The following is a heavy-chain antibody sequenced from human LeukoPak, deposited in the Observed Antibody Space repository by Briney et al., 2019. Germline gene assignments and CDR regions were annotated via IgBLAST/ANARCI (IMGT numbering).Heavy chain of an antibody. Sequence: GRSLRLSCAASGFTFSSYAMHWVRQAPGTGLEWVAVISYDGSNKYYADSVKGRFTISRDNSKNTLYLQMNSLRAEDTAVYYCAREWELTNFDYWGQGTLVTVSS. V-gene: IGHV3-30-3*01. J-gene: IGHJ4*02. D-gene: IGHD1-26*01. CDR2: ISYDGSNK. CDR1: GFTFSSYA. CDR3: AREWELTNFDY.